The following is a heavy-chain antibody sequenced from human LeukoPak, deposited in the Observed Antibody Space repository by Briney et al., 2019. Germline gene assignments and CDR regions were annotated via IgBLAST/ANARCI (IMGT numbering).Heavy chain of an antibody. CDR1: GGSFSSYY. Sequence: SETLSLTCAVYGGSFSSYYWGWIRQPPGKGLEWIGSIYYSGSTYYNPSLKSRVTISVDTSKNQFSLKLSSVTAADTAVYYCARKGALNSDFDYWGQGTLVTVSS. D-gene: IGHD2-21*01. V-gene: IGHV4-39*01. CDR3: ARKGALNSDFDY. CDR2: IYYSGST. J-gene: IGHJ4*02.